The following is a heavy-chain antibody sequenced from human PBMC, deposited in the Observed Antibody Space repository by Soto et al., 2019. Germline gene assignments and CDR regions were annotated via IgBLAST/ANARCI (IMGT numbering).Heavy chain of an antibody. D-gene: IGHD3-22*01. CDR2: IYYDGSNK. CDR3: ARDSKDDSSRYYAGFDY. Sequence: QVQLVESGGGVVQPGRSLRLSCAVSGFTFSSYGMNWVRQAPGKGLEWVAAIYYDGSNKYYADSVRGRFTISRDNFKNTLYLHMNRLRAEDTAVYYCARDSKDDSSRYYAGFDYWGQGTLVTVSS. V-gene: IGHV3-33*01. CDR1: GFTFSSYG. J-gene: IGHJ4*02.